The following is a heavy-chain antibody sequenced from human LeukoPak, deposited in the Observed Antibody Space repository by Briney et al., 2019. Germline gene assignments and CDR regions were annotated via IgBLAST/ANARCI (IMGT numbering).Heavy chain of an antibody. CDR2: IIPIFGTA. CDR1: GGTFSSYA. CDR3: ASSGVVVPAASYWYFDL. Sequence: LVKVSCKASGGTFSSYAISWVRQAPGQGLEWMGGIIPIFGTANYAQKFQGRVTITADESTSTAYMELSSLRSEDTAVYYCASSGVVVPAASYWYFDLWGRGTLVTVSS. D-gene: IGHD2-2*01. V-gene: IGHV1-69*13. J-gene: IGHJ2*01.